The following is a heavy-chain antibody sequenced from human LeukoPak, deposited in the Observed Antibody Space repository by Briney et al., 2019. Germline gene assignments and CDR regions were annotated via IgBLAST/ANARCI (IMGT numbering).Heavy chain of an antibody. CDR3: ASVHTYGSDAFDM. CDR2: IYTSGKT. J-gene: IGHJ3*02. Sequence: KPSETLSLTCTVSGDSINSHYWSWTRQPAGKGLEWIGRIYTSGKTNYNPSVRSRVIMSMDTSRNQFSLTLTSLTAADTAVYYCASVHTYGSDAFDMWGQGTMVTVSS. CDR1: GDSINSHY. V-gene: IGHV4-4*07. D-gene: IGHD3-10*01.